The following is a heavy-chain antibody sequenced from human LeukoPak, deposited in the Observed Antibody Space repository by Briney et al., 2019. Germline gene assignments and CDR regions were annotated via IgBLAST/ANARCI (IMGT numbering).Heavy chain of an antibody. V-gene: IGHV3-30-3*01. CDR3: ASTATCSF. Sequence: GGSLRLSCAASGFTFSSYAMHWVRQAPGKGLEWVAVISYDGSNKYYADSAKGRFTISRDNSKNTLYLQMNSLRAEDTAVYYCASTATCSFWGQGTMVTVSS. J-gene: IGHJ3*01. CDR1: GFTFSSYA. CDR2: ISYDGSNK. D-gene: IGHD2-2*01.